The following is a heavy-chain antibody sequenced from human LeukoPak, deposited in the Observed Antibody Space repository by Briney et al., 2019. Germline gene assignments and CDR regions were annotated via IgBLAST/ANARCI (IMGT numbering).Heavy chain of an antibody. Sequence: GGSLRLSCAASGFTFSSYAMHWVRQAPGKGLEWVAVISYDGSNKYYADSVKGRFTISRDNSKNTLYLQMNSLGAEDTAVYYCARDENPPQSYFDYWGQGTLVTVSS. CDR3: ARDENPPQSYFDY. CDR2: ISYDGSNK. CDR1: GFTFSSYA. J-gene: IGHJ4*02. V-gene: IGHV3-30-3*01.